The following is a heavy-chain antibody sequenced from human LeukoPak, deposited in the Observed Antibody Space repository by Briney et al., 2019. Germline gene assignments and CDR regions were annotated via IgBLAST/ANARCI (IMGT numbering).Heavy chain of an antibody. D-gene: IGHD6-13*01. CDR1: GFTVSGNY. J-gene: IGHJ3*02. CDR2: ISWNSGSI. CDR3: AKDIEAAAGTGAFDI. Sequence: QTGGSLRLSCAASGFTVSGNYMSWVRQAPGKGLEWVSGISWNSGSIGYADSVKGRFTISRDNAKNSLYLQMNSLRAEDTALYYCAKDIEAAAGTGAFDIWGQGTMVTVSS. V-gene: IGHV3-9*01.